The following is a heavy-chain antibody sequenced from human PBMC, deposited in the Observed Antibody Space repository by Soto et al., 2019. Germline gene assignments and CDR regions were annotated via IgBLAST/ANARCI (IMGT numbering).Heavy chain of an antibody. D-gene: IGHD2-8*01. CDR3: ARGASLGYCTNGVCSDY. Sequence: QVLLVQSGAEVKKPGASVKVSCKASGDTFTSYDINWVRQATGQGLEWMGWMNPNSGNTGYAQKFQGRVTMTRNTSISTAYMELSSLRSEDTAVYYCARGASLGYCTNGVCSDYWGQGTLVTVSS. J-gene: IGHJ4*02. V-gene: IGHV1-8*01. CDR2: MNPNSGNT. CDR1: GDTFTSYD.